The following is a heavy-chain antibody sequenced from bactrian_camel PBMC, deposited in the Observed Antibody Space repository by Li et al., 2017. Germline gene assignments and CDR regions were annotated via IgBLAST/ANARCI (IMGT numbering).Heavy chain of an antibody. CDR3: ATGDVPYY. Sequence: HVQLVESGGGLVQAGGSLRLSCAASGFAIGSSHMSWVRQAPGKGLEWVSAVYVNGRGTGYADSVKGRFTISRDNAKNTVYLQMNSLKAEDTALYYCATGDVPYYWGQGTQVTVS. CDR1: GFAIGSSH. J-gene: IGHJ4*01. V-gene: IGHV3-2*01. CDR2: VYVNGRGT.